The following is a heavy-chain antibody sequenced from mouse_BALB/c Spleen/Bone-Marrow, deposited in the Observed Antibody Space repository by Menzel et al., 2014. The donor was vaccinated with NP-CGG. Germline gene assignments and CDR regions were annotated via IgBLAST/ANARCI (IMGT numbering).Heavy chain of an antibody. V-gene: IGHV1-4*02. Sequence: QVHVKQSASELARPGASVKLSCRASGYTFTSYTMQWVKQRPGQGLEWIGYFNPRGGYTDYNQKFKDRTALTADKSSSTAYMQLSRLTSKDSAVYCGAREGITAAYSDYWGQGTTLTVSS. D-gene: IGHD1-2*01. J-gene: IGHJ2*01. CDR1: GYTFTSYT. CDR3: AREGITAAYSDY. CDR2: FNPRGGYT.